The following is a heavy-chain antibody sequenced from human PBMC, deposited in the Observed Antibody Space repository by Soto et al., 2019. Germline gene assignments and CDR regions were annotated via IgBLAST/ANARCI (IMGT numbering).Heavy chain of an antibody. D-gene: IGHD2-15*01. CDR1: GGSISSGGYY. Sequence: SETLSLTCTVSGGSISSGGYYWSWIRQHPGKGLEWIGYIYYSGSTYYNPSLKSRVTISVDTSKNQFSLKLSSVTAADTAVYYCARETPLLYCSGGSCYSGAFDIWGQGTMVTVSS. J-gene: IGHJ3*02. V-gene: IGHV4-31*03. CDR2: IYYSGST. CDR3: ARETPLLYCSGGSCYSGAFDI.